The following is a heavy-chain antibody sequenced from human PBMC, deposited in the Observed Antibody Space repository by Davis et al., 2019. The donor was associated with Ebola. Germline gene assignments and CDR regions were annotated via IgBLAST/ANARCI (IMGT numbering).Heavy chain of an antibody. CDR2: ISAYNGNT. J-gene: IGHJ4*02. V-gene: IGHV1-18*04. CDR3: ARDLGIAVAGTEFDY. CDR1: GYTFTSYG. Sequence: AASVKVSCKASGYTFTSYGISWVRQAPGQGLEWMGWISAYNGNTNYAQKLQGRVTMTTDTSTSTAYMELRSLRSDDTAVYYCARDLGIAVAGTEFDYWGQETLVTVSS. D-gene: IGHD6-19*01.